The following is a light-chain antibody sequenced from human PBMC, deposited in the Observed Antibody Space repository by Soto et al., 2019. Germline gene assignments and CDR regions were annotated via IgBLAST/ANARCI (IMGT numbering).Light chain of an antibody. CDR1: QSVSHNY. V-gene: IGKV3-20*01. CDR2: GVS. J-gene: IGKJ3*01. Sequence: EIVLTQSPGTLSLSPGERATLSCRASQSVSHNYLAWYQQKPGQAPRLLIYGVSSRDTGITDRFSGSGYGTDFTLTISRLEPEDFAVYYCQHYSYSRYFSFGPGTKVEIK. CDR3: QHYSYSRYFS.